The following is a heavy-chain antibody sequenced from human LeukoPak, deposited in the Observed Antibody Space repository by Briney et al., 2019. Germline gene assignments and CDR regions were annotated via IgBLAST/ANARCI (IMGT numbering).Heavy chain of an antibody. CDR2: VGNDGSST. J-gene: IGHJ4*02. Sequence: QPGGSLRLSCAASGFTFSNYWMDWVRQVPGKGPVWVSRVGNDGSSTAYAESVKGRFNISRDNAKNSLNLQMNSLRAEDTAVYYCARESGQTSGWYGNNYWGQGTLVTVSS. CDR3: ARESGQTSGWYGNNY. CDR1: GFTFSNYW. D-gene: IGHD6-19*01. V-gene: IGHV3-74*01.